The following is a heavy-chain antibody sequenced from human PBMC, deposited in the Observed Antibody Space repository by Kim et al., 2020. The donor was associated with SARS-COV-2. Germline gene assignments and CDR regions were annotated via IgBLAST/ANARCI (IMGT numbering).Heavy chain of an antibody. CDR1: GFFVSTNS. J-gene: IGHJ6*02. CDR2: ISGDSQYI. CDR3: ASGPIRGGMDV. V-gene: IGHV3-21*01. Sequence: GGSLRLSCAASGFFVSTNSMHWVRQAPGKGLEWVSSISGDSQYIYYADSVKGRLTISRDNAKKSLYLQMNSLGAEDTAVYYCASGPIRGGMDVWGQGTKVTVSS.